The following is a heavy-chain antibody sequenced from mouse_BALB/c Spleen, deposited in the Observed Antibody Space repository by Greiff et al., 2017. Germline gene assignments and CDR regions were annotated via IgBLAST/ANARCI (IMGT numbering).Heavy chain of an antibody. CDR2: ISSGGSYT. D-gene: IGHD2-2*01. V-gene: IGHV5-6-4*01. CDR1: GFTFSSYT. J-gene: IGHJ3*01. CDR3: TREDGYGGFAY. Sequence: EVKLVESGGGLVKPGGSLKLSCAASGFTFSSYTMSWVRQTPEKRLEWVATISSGGSYTYYPDSVKGRFTISRDNAKNTLYLQMSSLKSEDTAMYYCTREDGYGGFAYWGQGTLVTVSA.